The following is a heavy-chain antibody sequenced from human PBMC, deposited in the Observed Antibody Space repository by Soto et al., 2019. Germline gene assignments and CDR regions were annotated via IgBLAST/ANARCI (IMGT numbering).Heavy chain of an antibody. CDR2: IWYDGSNK. Sequence: PGGSLRLSCAASGFIVSSYGMDWVRQAPGKGLEWVAVIWYDGSNKYYADSVKGRFTISRDNSKNTLYLQMNSLRAEDTAVYYCARDRIDTAMVRGEYYFDYWGQGTLVTVSS. CDR3: ARDRIDTAMVRGEYYFDY. CDR1: GFIVSSYG. D-gene: IGHD5-18*01. J-gene: IGHJ4*02. V-gene: IGHV3-33*01.